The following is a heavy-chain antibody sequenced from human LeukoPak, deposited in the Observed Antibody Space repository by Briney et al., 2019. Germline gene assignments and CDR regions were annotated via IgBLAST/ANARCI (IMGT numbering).Heavy chain of an antibody. CDR1: GGSMSPYH. CDR2: IYYSGST. V-gene: IGHV4-59*08. CDR3: ARAVSGRFDY. Sequence: SETLSLTCTVSGGSMSPYHWGWIRQPPGKGLEWTGYIYYSGSTNYNPSLKSRVTISVDKSKNQFSLKLSSVPAADTAIYYCARAVSGRFDYWGQGTLVTASS. J-gene: IGHJ4*02. D-gene: IGHD6-19*01.